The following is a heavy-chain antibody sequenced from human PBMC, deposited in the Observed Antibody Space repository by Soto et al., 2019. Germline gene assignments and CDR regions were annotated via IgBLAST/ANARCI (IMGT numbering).Heavy chain of an antibody. CDR2: IRSKANSYAT. J-gene: IGHJ2*01. CDR1: GFTFSGSA. Sequence: EVQLVESGGGLVQPGGSLKLSCAASGFTFSGSAMHWVRQASGKGLEWVGRIRSKANSYATAYAASVKGRFTISRDDSKNTAYLQMNSLKTEDTAVYYCTSHLENWYFDLWGRGTLVTVSS. V-gene: IGHV3-73*01. CDR3: TSHLENWYFDL. D-gene: IGHD1-1*01.